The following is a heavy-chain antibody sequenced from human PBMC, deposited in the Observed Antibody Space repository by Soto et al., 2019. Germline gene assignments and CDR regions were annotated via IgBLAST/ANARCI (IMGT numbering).Heavy chain of an antibody. CDR1: GYTFTGYY. Sequence: GASVKVSCKASGYTFTGYYMHWVRQAPGQGLEWMGWINPNSGGTNYAQKFQGWVTMTRDTSISTAYMELSRLRSDDTAVYYCARGTIAAAGICDAFDIWGQGTMVTVSS. D-gene: IGHD6-13*01. J-gene: IGHJ3*02. CDR3: ARGTIAAAGICDAFDI. V-gene: IGHV1-2*04. CDR2: INPNSGGT.